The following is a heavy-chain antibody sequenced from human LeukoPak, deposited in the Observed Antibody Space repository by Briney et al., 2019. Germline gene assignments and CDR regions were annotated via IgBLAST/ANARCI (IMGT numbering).Heavy chain of an antibody. J-gene: IGHJ4*02. CDR1: GFTFSDYY. CDR2: ISRSGNSI. V-gene: IGHV3-11*01. Sequence: KPGGSLRLSCAASGFTFSDYYMAWIRQAPGKGLEWISYISRSGNSIYYAASVQGRFTVSRDSAQNSLSLQMNSLRAEDTAVYYCARGRLTRVRAVISDFDYWGRGTLVSVSS. CDR3: ARGRLTRVRAVISDFDY. D-gene: IGHD3-10*01.